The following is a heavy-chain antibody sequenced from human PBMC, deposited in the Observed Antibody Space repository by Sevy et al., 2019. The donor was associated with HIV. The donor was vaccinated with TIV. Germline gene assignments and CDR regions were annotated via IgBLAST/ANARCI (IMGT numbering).Heavy chain of an antibody. CDR1: GFTFSDHY. D-gene: IGHD6-13*01. CDR2: TRNKADSYTT. CDR3: ATHAGIAAAGRVFDY. V-gene: IGHV3-72*01. J-gene: IGHJ4*02. Sequence: GGSLRLSCAASGFTFSDHYMEWVRQAPGKGLEWVGRTRNKADSYTTEYAASVKGRFTISSDDSKKSLYLQMNSLKTEETAVYYWATHAGIAAAGRVFDYWGQGSLVTVSS.